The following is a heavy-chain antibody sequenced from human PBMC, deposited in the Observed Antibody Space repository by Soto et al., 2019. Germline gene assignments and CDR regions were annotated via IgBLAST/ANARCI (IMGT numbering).Heavy chain of an antibody. Sequence: GGSLRLSCAASGFTFSNAWMNWVRQAPGKGLEWVGRIKSKTDGGTTDYAAPVKGRFTISRDDSKNTLYLQMNSLKTEETAVYYCTTDPGPTARYCSGGSCYSGPGGLIDYWGQGTLVTVSS. D-gene: IGHD2-15*01. CDR3: TTDPGPTARYCSGGSCYSGPGGLIDY. CDR1: GFTFSNAW. CDR2: IKSKTDGGTT. V-gene: IGHV3-15*07. J-gene: IGHJ4*02.